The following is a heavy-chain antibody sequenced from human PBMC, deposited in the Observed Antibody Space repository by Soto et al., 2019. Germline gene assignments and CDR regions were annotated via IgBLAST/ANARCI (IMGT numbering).Heavy chain of an antibody. CDR3: ARDGGRHSGGIDY. D-gene: IGHD1-26*01. V-gene: IGHV1-69*01. CDR1: RGTFSSYS. CDR2: IIPIFGTA. Sequence: QVQLVQSGAEVKKPGSSVKVSCKASRGTFSSYSINWVRQAPGQRLEWMGEIIPIFGTANYAQKFQGRVTITADESTSTAYMELSSLRSEDTAVYYCARDGGRHSGGIDYWGQGTLVTVSS. J-gene: IGHJ4*02.